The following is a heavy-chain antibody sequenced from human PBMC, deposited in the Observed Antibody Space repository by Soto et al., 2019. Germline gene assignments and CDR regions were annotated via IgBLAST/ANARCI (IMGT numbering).Heavy chain of an antibody. CDR1: GFTFSSYA. CDR3: AKVYCSGGSCYGDAFDI. V-gene: IGHV3-23*01. D-gene: IGHD2-15*01. Sequence: EVQLLESGGGLVQPGGSLRLSCAASGFTFSSYAMSWVRQAPGKGLEWVSAISGSGGSTYYADSVKGRFTISRDNSKNKLYLQMNSLRAEDTAVYYCAKVYCSGGSCYGDAFDIWGQGTMVTVSS. CDR2: ISGSGGST. J-gene: IGHJ3*02.